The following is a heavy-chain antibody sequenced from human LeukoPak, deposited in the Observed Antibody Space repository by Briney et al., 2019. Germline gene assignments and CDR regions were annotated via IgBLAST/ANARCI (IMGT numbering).Heavy chain of an antibody. CDR1: GYSISSGYY. Sequence: WETLTLSCTVSGYSISSGYYWGWIRQPPPKGMEWIGIIYHSGSTYYTPSLKSRVTRSVDTSKNQFSLKLSSVTAADTAVYYCARGESSDYWGQGTLVTVSS. V-gene: IGHV4-38-2*02. CDR2: IYHSGST. J-gene: IGHJ4*02. CDR3: ARGESSDY.